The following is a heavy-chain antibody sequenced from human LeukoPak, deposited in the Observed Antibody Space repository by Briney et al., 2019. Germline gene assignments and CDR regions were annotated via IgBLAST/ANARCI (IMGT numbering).Heavy chain of an antibody. D-gene: IGHD3-3*01. V-gene: IGHV4-4*07. J-gene: IGHJ4*02. CDR2: IYTSGST. CDR1: GGSISSYY. Sequence: SETLSLTCPVSGGSISSYYWSWIRQPAGKGLEWIGRIYTSGSTNYNPSLKSRVTMSVDTSKNQFSLKLSSVTAADTAVYYCASSPLLDFWSGYYIWGQGTLVTVSS. CDR3: ASSPLLDFWSGYYI.